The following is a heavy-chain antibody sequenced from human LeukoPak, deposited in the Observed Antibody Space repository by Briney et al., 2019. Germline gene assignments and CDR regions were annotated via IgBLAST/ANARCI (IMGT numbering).Heavy chain of an antibody. V-gene: IGHV3-30-3*01. D-gene: IGHD2-2*01. CDR1: GFTFSSYA. CDR3: ARDRYCSSTSCYNWFDP. Sequence: GRSLRLSCAASGFTFSSYAMHWVRQAPGKGLEWVAVISYDGSNKYYADSVKGRFTISRDNSKSTLYLQMNSLRAEDTAVYYCARDRYCSSTSCYNWFDPWGQGTLVTVSS. CDR2: ISYDGSNK. J-gene: IGHJ5*02.